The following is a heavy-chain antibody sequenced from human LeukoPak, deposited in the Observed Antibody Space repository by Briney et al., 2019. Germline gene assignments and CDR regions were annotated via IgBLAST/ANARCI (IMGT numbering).Heavy chain of an antibody. J-gene: IGHJ4*02. D-gene: IGHD6-13*01. CDR3: ARGVSSSSWLSTRFFFDY. CDR1: GGSISSGGYS. Sequence: SETLSLTCAVSGGSISSGGYSWSWIRQPPGKGLEWIGYIYHSGSTYYNPSLKSRVTISVDRSKNQFSLKLGSVTAADTAVYYCARGVSSSSWLSTRFFFDYWGQGTLVTVSS. CDR2: IYHSGST. V-gene: IGHV4-30-2*01.